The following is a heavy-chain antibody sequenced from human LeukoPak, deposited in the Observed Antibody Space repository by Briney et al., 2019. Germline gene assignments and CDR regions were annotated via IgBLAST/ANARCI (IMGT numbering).Heavy chain of an antibody. D-gene: IGHD3-10*01. CDR1: GFIFSSYA. CDR2: ISYDGTSI. V-gene: IGHV3-30-3*01. J-gene: IGHJ6*02. Sequence: GESLRLSCAASGFIFSSYALHWVRQAPGKRLEWVALISYDGTSISYADSVKGRFTISRDNSKNTLFLQMNSLQAEDTAVYYCTRSVRSMVRGVVSGMDVWGQGTTVTVSS. CDR3: TRSVRSMVRGVVSGMDV.